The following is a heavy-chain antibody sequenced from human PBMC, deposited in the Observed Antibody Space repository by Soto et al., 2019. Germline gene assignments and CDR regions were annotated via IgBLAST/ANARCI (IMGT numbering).Heavy chain of an antibody. D-gene: IGHD6-13*01. CDR3: ARQGSSWLFDY. V-gene: IGHV1-2*02. CDR1: GYTFTASY. Sequence: QVQLVQSGAEVKKPGASVKVSCKTSGYTFTASYIHWVRQAPGQGLEWMGWISPYGGGTKYAQKFQGKVTMTRDTSISTAYMELRRLRSDDTALYFCARQGSSWLFDYWGQGTLVPISS. CDR2: ISPYGGGT. J-gene: IGHJ4*02.